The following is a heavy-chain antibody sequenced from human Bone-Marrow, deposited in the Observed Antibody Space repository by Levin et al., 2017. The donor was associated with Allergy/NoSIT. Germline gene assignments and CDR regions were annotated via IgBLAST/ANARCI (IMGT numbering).Heavy chain of an antibody. J-gene: IGHJ6*02. CDR2: INTNSGYV. CDR3: ASRLTASGGLDV. V-gene: IGHV3-21*04. Sequence: GESLKISCAVSGVTRNTYTLTWVRQPPGKGLELVSSINTNSGYVHHGESVKGRFTISRDNSKKLLFLQMNRLRDEDTATYYCASRLTASGGLDVWGHGTTVTVSS. CDR1: GVTRNTYT. D-gene: IGHD5-18*01.